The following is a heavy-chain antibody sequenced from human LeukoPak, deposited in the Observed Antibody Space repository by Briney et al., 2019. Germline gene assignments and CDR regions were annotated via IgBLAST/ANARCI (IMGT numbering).Heavy chain of an antibody. CDR2: INAGNGNT. J-gene: IGHJ3*02. CDR3: ARGGAAHDAFDI. V-gene: IGHV1-3*01. D-gene: IGHD1-26*01. Sequence: ASVKVSCKASGYTFTSYAMHWVRQAPGQRLEWMGWINAGNGNTKYSQKFQGRVTIARDTSASTAYMELSSLRSEDTAVYYCARGGAAHDAFDIWGQGTMVTVSS. CDR1: GYTFTSYA.